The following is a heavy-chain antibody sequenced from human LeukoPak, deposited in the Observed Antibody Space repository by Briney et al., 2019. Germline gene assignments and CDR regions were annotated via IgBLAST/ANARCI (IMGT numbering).Heavy chain of an antibody. J-gene: IGHJ4*02. CDR1: GFTFSSYS. CDR3: ADVRGVISSSVDY. Sequence: PGGSLRLSCAASGFTFSSYSMNWVRQAPGKGLEWVSSISSSSSYIYYADSVKGRFTISRDNSKDTLYLQMNSLRAEDTAVYYCADVRGVISSSVDYWGQGTLVTVSS. CDR2: ISSSSSYI. D-gene: IGHD3-10*01. V-gene: IGHV3-21*04.